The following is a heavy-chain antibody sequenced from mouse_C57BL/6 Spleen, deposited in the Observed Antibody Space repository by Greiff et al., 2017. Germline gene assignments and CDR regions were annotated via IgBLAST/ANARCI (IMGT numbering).Heavy chain of an antibody. V-gene: IGHV1-69*01. CDR2: IDPSDSCT. J-gene: IGHJ3*01. CDR3: ARSWYYGSGAWFAY. D-gene: IGHD1-1*01. CDR1: GYTFTSYC. Sequence: QVQLQQPGPELVMPGASVKLSCKASGYTFTSYCMHWVKQRPGQGLEWIGEIDPSDSCTKYNQKFKGKSTLTVDKSSSTAYMQLSSLTSEDSAVAFYARSWYYGSGAWFAYWGQGTLVTVSA.